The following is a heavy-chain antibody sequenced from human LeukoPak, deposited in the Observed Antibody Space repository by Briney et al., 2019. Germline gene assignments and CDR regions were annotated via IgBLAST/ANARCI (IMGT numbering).Heavy chain of an antibody. V-gene: IGHV3-23*01. CDR1: GFTFSSYA. CDR3: AKDPQLLWFGELWNYFDY. CDR2: ISGSGGGT. D-gene: IGHD3-10*01. J-gene: IGHJ4*02. Sequence: GRSLRLSCAASGFTFSSYAMSWVRQAPGKGLEWVSAISGSGGGTYYADSVKGRFTISRDNSKNTLYLQMNSLRAEDTAVYYCAKDPQLLWFGELWNYFDYWGQGTLVTVSS.